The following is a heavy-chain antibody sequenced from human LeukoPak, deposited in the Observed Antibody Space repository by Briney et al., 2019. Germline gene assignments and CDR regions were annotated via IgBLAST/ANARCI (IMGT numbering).Heavy chain of an antibody. CDR1: GFTFSNAW. Sequence: KSGGSLRLSCAASGFTFSNAWMSWVRQAPGKGPEWVGRIKSKTDGGTTDYAAPVKGRFTISRDDSKNTLYLQMNSLKTEDTAVYYCTTDRGYDFWSGYYQTDYWGQGTLVTVSS. D-gene: IGHD3-3*01. CDR2: IKSKTDGGTT. J-gene: IGHJ4*02. V-gene: IGHV3-15*01. CDR3: TTDRGYDFWSGYYQTDY.